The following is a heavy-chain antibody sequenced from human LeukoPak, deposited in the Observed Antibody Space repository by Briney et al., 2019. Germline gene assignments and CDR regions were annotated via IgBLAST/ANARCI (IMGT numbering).Heavy chain of an antibody. V-gene: IGHV3-7*01. CDR2: IKQDGSEK. D-gene: IGHD2-2*01. J-gene: IGHJ6*03. CDR3: ARGIVPAAINYYYYYMDV. CDR1: GFSFSRYS. Sequence: GGSLRLSCAASGFSFSRYSFHWVRQAPGKGLEWVANIKQDGSEKYYVDSVKGRFTISRDNAKNSLYLQMNSLRAEDTAVYYCARGIVPAAINYYYYYMDVWGKGTTVTVSS.